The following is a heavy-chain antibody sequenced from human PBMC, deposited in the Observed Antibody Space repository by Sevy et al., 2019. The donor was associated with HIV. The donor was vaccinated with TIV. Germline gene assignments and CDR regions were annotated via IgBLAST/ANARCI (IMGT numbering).Heavy chain of an antibody. CDR2: VYYTGGT. V-gene: IGHV4-59*08. J-gene: IGHJ3*02. CDR3: ARRNDFDI. CDR1: GGSINSDH. Sequence: QSLSLTCTVSGGSINSDHWNWIRQPPGKGLEWIGYVYYTGGTNYNPSLKNRVTISVDRTKNQFSLKLTSVTAADTAVYYCARRNDFDIWGQGTMVTVSS.